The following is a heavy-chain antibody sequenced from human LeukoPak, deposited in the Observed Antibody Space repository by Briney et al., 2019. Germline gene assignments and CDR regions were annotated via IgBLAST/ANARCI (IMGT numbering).Heavy chain of an antibody. CDR3: AREVAGTPWIDY. CDR2: VYTSGST. V-gene: IGHV4-61*02. D-gene: IGHD6-19*01. Sequence: SEILSLTCTVSGGSISSDNYSWSWIRQPAGEGLEWIGRVYTSGSTNYNPSLKSRVTISVDTSKKQFSLKLSSVTAADTAVYFCAREVAGTPWIDYWGQGTLVTVSS. J-gene: IGHJ4*02. CDR1: GGSISSDNYS.